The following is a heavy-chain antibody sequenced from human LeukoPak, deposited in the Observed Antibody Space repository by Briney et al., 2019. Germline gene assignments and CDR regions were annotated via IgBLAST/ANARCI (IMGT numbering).Heavy chain of an antibody. Sequence: GGSLRLSCAASGFTFSSYSMNWVRQIPGKGLEWVGRIESKTDGGTTDYAAPVTGRFTISRDDSTNTLYLQMNSLKSEDTAVYYCTTCGSGRKFDYWGQGILVTVSS. CDR3: TTCGSGRKFDY. D-gene: IGHD3-10*01. V-gene: IGHV3-15*04. CDR2: IESKTDGGTT. CDR1: GFTFSSYS. J-gene: IGHJ4*02.